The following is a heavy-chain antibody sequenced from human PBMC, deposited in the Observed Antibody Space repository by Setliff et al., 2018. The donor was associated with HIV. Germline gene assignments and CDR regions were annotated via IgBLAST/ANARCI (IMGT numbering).Heavy chain of an antibody. CDR3: ATAGGRSWFDP. V-gene: IGHV1-2*02. J-gene: IGHJ5*02. CDR1: GYTFDAKY. Sequence: ASVKVSCKTSGYTFDAKYIHWARQAPGQGLEWMGWINPNSGGTNYARKFKGRVTMTRDTSISTAYMELNSLRSDDTAVYYCATAGGRSWFDPWGPGTLVTVSS. D-gene: IGHD3-16*01. CDR2: INPNSGGT.